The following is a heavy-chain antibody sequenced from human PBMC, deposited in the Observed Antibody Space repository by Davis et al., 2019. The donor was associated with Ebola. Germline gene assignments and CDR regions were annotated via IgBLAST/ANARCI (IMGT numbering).Heavy chain of an antibody. CDR2: IYHSGST. Sequence: MPSETLSLTCTVSGYSISSGYYWGWIRQPPGKGLEWIGSIYHSGSTYYNPSLKSRVTISVDTSKNQFSLKLSSVTAADTAVYYCARLITKIDYWGQGTLVTVSS. V-gene: IGHV4-38-2*02. J-gene: IGHJ4*02. CDR1: GYSISSGYY. D-gene: IGHD3-22*01. CDR3: ARLITKIDY.